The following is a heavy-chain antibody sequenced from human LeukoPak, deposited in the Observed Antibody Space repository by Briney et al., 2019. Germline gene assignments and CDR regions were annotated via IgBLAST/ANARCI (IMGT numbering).Heavy chain of an antibody. Sequence: PGGSLRLSCAASGFTLDDYTMHWVRQAPGKGLEWISLITWDGAYIYHADSVKGRFTISRDKSKNSLFLQMSSLRTEDTALYYCVKLCSDGSCSPPVTDVWGQGTTVTVSS. V-gene: IGHV3-43*01. CDR1: GFTLDDYT. CDR2: ITWDGAYI. CDR3: VKLCSDGSCSPPVTDV. J-gene: IGHJ6*02. D-gene: IGHD2-15*01.